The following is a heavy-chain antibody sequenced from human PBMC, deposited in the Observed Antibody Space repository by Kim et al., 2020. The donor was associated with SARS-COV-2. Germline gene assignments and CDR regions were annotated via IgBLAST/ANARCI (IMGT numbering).Heavy chain of an antibody. V-gene: IGHV4-31*03. CDR1: GGSISSGGYY. Sequence: SETLSLTCTVSGGSISSGGYYWSWIRQHPGKGLEWIGYIYYSGSTYYNPSLKSRVTISVDTSKNQFSLKLSSVTAADTAVYYCARSPYYYGSGSPTGVDFWGPGTLVTVSS. CDR2: IYYSGST. J-gene: IGHJ4*02. CDR3: ARSPYYYGSGSPTGVDF. D-gene: IGHD3-10*01.